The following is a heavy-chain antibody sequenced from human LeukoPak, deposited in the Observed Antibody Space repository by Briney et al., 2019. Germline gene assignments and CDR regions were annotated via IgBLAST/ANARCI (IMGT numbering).Heavy chain of an antibody. D-gene: IGHD2-2*03. Sequence: ASVKVSCKASGYTFTGYYMHWVRQAPGQGLEWMGWISPNSGGTNYAQKFQGRVTMTRDTSISTAYMELSRLRSDDTAVYYCARSRFGYCSSTSCYRLFDYWGQGTLVTVSS. V-gene: IGHV1-2*02. CDR3: ARSRFGYCSSTSCYRLFDY. CDR2: ISPNSGGT. CDR1: GYTFTGYY. J-gene: IGHJ4*02.